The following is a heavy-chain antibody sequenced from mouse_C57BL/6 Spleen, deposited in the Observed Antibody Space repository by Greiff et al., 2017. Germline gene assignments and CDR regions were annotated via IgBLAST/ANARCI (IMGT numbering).Heavy chain of an antibody. CDR2: IYPRSGNT. J-gene: IGHJ2*01. CDR1: GYTFTSYG. Sequence: VQLQQSGAELARPGASVKLSCKASGYTFTSYGISWVKQRTGQGLEWIGEIYPRSGNTYYNEKFKGKATLTADKSSSTAYMELRSLTSEDSAVYFCARSTITTVVAYYFDYWGQGTTLTVSA. CDR3: ARSTITTVVAYYFDY. V-gene: IGHV1-81*01. D-gene: IGHD1-1*01.